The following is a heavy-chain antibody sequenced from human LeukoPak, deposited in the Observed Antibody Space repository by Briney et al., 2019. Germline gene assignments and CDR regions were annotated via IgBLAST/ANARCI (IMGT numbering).Heavy chain of an antibody. J-gene: IGHJ4*02. V-gene: IGHV1-69*06. CDR2: IIPIFGTA. CDR3: AGRLALEYYFDY. Sequence: GASVKVSCKSSGGTFSSYAISWVRQAPGQGLEWMGGIIPIFGTANYAQKFQGRVTITADKSTSTAYMELSSLRSEDTAVYYCAGRLALEYYFDYWGQGTLVTVSS. D-gene: IGHD6-19*01. CDR1: GGTFSSYA.